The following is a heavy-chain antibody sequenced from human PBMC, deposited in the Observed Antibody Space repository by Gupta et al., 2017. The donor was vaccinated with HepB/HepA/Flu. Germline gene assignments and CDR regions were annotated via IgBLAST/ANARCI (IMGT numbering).Heavy chain of an antibody. J-gene: IGHJ4*02. CDR1: GFTFSSYE. V-gene: IGHV3-48*03. D-gene: IGHD4-17*01. CDR2: IDNSGSST. Sequence: EVQLVEAGGGVVQLEGSVSLSCAASGFTFSSYEMNWVRQAPGQGVEWVSFIDNSGSSTHYADSVKGRFTISRDNAKNSVYLQMNSLGADDTAVYYCARDEYGDYDFDYWGQGTLVTVSS. CDR3: ARDEYGDYDFDY.